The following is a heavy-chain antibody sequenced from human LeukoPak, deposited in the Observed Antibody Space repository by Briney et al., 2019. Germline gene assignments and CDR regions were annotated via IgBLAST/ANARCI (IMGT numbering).Heavy chain of an antibody. J-gene: IGHJ4*02. CDR2: ISTSSSYI. Sequence: GGSLRLSCAASGFTFSSYSMTWVRQAPGKGLEWLSFISTSSSYIYYADSVKGRFTISRDNAKNSLYLQMNSLRAEDTAVYYCARAPGGIAAAGYDYWGQGTLVTVSS. CDR3: ARAPGGIAAAGYDY. V-gene: IGHV3-21*01. D-gene: IGHD6-13*01. CDR1: GFTFSSYS.